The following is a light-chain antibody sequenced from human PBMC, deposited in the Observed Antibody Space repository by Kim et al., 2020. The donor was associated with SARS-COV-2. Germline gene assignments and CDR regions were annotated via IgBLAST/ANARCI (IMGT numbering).Light chain of an antibody. J-gene: IGLJ2*01. CDR1: SSDVGAYTY. CDR3: SSYTSSSTVV. CDR2: DVS. V-gene: IGLV2-14*03. Sequence: GQATTIACTETSSDVGAYTYVSWYQQHPGTAPKLMIYDVSNRPSGVSNRFSGSKSGNTASLTISGLQAVDEADYYCSSYTSSSTVVFGGGTQLTVL.